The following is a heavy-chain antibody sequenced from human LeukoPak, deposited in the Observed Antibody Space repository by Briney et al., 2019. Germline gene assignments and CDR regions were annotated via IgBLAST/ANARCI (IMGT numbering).Heavy chain of an antibody. CDR3: AIVQGAGTTFH. CDR1: GFTFSSYA. D-gene: IGHD1-7*01. J-gene: IGHJ4*02. Sequence: PGGSLRLSCAASGFTFSSYAMSWVRQASGKGLEWVSAISGSGGSTYYADSVKGRFTISRDNSKNTLYLQMNSLRAEDTAVYYCAIVQGAGTTFHWGQGTLVTVSS. CDR2: ISGSGGST. V-gene: IGHV3-23*01.